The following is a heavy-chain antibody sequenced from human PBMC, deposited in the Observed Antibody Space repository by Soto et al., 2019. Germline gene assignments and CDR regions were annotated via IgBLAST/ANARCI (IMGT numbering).Heavy chain of an antibody. CDR2: ISRDGSTT. D-gene: IGHD3-16*01. V-gene: IGHV3-74*01. J-gene: IGHJ4*02. CDR3: ARDWGSGGY. Sequence: EVQLVESGGGLVQPGGSLRLSCAASGFTFSSYWMQWVRQAPGKGLAWVSRISRDGSTTNYADSVKGRFTISRDNAKNTLYLQMNSLRPEDTAVYYCARDWGSGGYWGQGTLVTVSP. CDR1: GFTFSSYW.